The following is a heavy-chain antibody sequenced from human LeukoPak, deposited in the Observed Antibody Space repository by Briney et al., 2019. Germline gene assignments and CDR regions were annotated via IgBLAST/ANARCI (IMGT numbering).Heavy chain of an antibody. CDR2: INHSGST. D-gene: IGHD6-13*01. CDR1: GGSISNYY. Sequence: SETLSLTCTVSGGSISNYYWSWIRQPPGKGLEWIGEINHSGSTNYNPSLKSRVTMSVDTSKNQLSLKLSSVTAADTAVYYCARGYSSSWYSNYYFDYWGQGTLVTVSS. CDR3: ARGYSSSWYSNYYFDY. J-gene: IGHJ4*02. V-gene: IGHV4-34*01.